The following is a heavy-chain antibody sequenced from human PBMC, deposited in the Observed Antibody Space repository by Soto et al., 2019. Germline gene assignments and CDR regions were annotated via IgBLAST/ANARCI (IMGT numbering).Heavy chain of an antibody. CDR3: ARVTNFWSGYFSY. J-gene: IGHJ4*02. CDR2: MNPNSGNT. CDR1: GYTFTSYD. Sequence: ASVKVSCKASGYTFTSYDINWVRQATVQGLEWMGWMNPNSGNTGYAQKFQGRVTMTRNTSISTAYMELSSLRSEDTAVYYCARVTNFWSGYFSYWGQGTLVTVSS. V-gene: IGHV1-8*01. D-gene: IGHD3-3*01.